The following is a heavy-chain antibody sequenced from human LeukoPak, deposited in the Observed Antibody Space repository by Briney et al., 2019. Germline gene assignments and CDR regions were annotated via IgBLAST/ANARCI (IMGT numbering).Heavy chain of an antibody. CDR2: VFHDGST. CDR3: AGYYGGY. CDR1: GGSIRFSNYY. D-gene: IGHD2-21*01. J-gene: IGHJ4*02. V-gene: IGHV4-39*07. Sequence: SETLSLTCTVSGGSIRFSNYYWGWIRQPPGKGLEWIGSVFHDGSTYYNPSLKSRVTISVDTSKNQFSLKLSSVTAADTAVYYCAGYYGGYWGQGTLVTVSS.